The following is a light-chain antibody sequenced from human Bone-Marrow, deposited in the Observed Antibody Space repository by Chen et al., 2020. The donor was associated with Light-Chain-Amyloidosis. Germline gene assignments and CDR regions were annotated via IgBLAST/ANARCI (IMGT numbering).Light chain of an antibody. CDR3: ATWDNSLGDDWV. CDR2: RNN. CDR1: SSNIGSLT. V-gene: IGLV1-44*01. J-gene: IGLJ3*02. Sequence: QSLLTQPPSASGTPGQRVTISCSGSSSNIGSLTLNWYQQLPGTAPKLLIYRNNQRPSGVPDRFSGSKSGTSASLAISGLQSEDEADYYCATWDNSLGDDWVFGGGTKLTVL.